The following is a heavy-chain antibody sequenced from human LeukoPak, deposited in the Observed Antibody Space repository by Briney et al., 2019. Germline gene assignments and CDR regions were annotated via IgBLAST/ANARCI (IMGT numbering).Heavy chain of an antibody. CDR1: GYTFTDYY. V-gene: IGHV1-2*02. Sequence: AASVKVSCAASGYTFTDYYMRWVRQAPGQGLEWMGWINPNSGGTNYAQKFQGRVTMTRDTAISTPYMELSRLRSDDTAAYYCARSSYPLYYFDYWGQGTMVTVSS. CDR3: ARSSYPLYYFDY. CDR2: INPNSGGT. J-gene: IGHJ4*02. D-gene: IGHD3-10*01.